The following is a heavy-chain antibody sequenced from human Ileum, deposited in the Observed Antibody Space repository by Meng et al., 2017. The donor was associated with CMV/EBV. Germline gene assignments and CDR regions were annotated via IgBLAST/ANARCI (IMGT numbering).Heavy chain of an antibody. D-gene: IGHD1-7*01. J-gene: IGHJ5*02. V-gene: IGHV4-39*07. Sequence: SETLSLTCTVSGGSISSSSYYWGWIRQPPGKGLEWIGSIYYSGSTYYNPSLKSRVTISVDTSKNQFSLKLSSVTAADTAVYYCARAPGTTARWFDPWGQGTLVTVSS. CDR2: IYYSGST. CDR3: ARAPGTTARWFDP. CDR1: GGSISSSSYY.